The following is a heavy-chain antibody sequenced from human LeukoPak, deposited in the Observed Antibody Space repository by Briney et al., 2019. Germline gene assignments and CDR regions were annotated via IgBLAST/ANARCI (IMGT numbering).Heavy chain of an antibody. J-gene: IGHJ4*02. CDR1: GFTFSSYW. Sequence: PGGSLRLSCAASGFTFSSYWMSWVRQAPGKGLEWVANIKQDGSEKYYVDSVKGRFTISRDNAKNSLYLQMNSLRAEDTAVYYCARGYDFWSGYYFVYWGQGTLVTVSS. D-gene: IGHD3-3*01. CDR2: IKQDGSEK. V-gene: IGHV3-7*01. CDR3: ARGYDFWSGYYFVY.